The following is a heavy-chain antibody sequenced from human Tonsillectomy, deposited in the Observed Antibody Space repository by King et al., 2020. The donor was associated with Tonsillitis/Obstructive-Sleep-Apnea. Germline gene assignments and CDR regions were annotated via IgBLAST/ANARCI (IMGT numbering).Heavy chain of an antibody. J-gene: IGHJ6*03. CDR2: IYPGDSDT. Sequence: ERQLVQSGAEVKKPGESLKISCKGSGYSFTSYWIGWVRQMPGKGLEWMGIIYPGDSDTRYSPSFQGQVTISADKSISTAYLQWSSLKASDTAMYYFARLGVPAATLRYYYYYYMDVWGKGTTVTVSS. V-gene: IGHV5-51*01. CDR1: GYSFTSYW. D-gene: IGHD2-2*01. CDR3: ARLGVPAATLRYYYYYYMDV.